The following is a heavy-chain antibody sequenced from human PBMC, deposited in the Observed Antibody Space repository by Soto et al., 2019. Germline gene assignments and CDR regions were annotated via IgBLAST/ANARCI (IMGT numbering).Heavy chain of an antibody. Sequence: EVHLVGSGGGLVQTGGSLRLSCAISESTVRRDWMNWVRQAPGKGLEWVAHTNQDGSEKYYVDSVKGRFTITRDNAKNTLYLQMNSLRVGDTAMYYCSGGVGDAFWGQGTLVTVSS. CDR2: TNQDGSEK. CDR1: ESTVRRDW. J-gene: IGHJ4*02. D-gene: IGHD1-26*01. V-gene: IGHV3-7*04. CDR3: SGGVGDAF.